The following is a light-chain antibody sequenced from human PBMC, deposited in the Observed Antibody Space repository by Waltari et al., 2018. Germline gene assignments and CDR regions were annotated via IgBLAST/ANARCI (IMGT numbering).Light chain of an antibody. J-gene: IGLJ3*02. V-gene: IGLV4-69*01. CDR1: SEHSSNI. CDR3: ETGGHGSWV. CDR2: VNSDGSH. Sequence: QLVLTQSPSASASLGASVKLTCTLDSEHSSNIIAWLQQQPEKGPRYLMKVNSDGSHTKGEEIPVRVSGSSSGAERYRIICSLQSEDEAVYYCETGGHGSWVFGGGTKLTVL.